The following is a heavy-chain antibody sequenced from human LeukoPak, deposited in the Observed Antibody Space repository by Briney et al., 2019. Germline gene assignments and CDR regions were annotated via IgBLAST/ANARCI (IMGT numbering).Heavy chain of an antibody. V-gene: IGHV4-38-2*02. CDR1: GYSISSGYF. CDR2: IYHSGST. D-gene: IGHD3-22*01. J-gene: IGHJ6*02. CDR3: ARVDYYDSNSFSDYYVLDV. Sequence: PETLSLTCNVSGYSISSGYFWGWVRQPPGKGLEWIGSIYHSGSTYYNPSLKSRVNMSVDTSKNQFSLRLRSGTAADSAVYYCARVDYYDSNSFSDYYVLDVWGQGTTVTVSS.